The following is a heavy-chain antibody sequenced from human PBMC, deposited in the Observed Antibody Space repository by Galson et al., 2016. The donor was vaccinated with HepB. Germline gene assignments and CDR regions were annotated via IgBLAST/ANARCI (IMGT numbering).Heavy chain of an antibody. Sequence: SLRFSCAVSGFRVSAHHVGWFRQAPGKGLECVSVLYGGGGTYHTDSVKGRFSVSRDNSKNIVYLQMNSLRAGDTAVYYCVGYGGNSVWGQGTLVTVSS. D-gene: IGHD4-23*01. CDR1: GFRVSAHH. J-gene: IGHJ4*02. V-gene: IGHV3-53*01. CDR3: VGYGGNSV. CDR2: LYGGGGT.